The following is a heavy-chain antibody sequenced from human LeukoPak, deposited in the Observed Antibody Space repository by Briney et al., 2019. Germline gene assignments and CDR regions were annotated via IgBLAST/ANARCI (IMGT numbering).Heavy chain of an antibody. CDR3: ARGRDRLRYSSSSSEYFQH. Sequence: SECLSPACPVASASISISSYYWGWLRQPPGKGLQWFGEINHSGSTNYNSTLKSRVTISVDTPKNQFSLKLSSVTAADTAVYYCARGRDRLRYSSSSSEYFQHWGQGTLVTVSS. CDR2: INHSGST. V-gene: IGHV4-39*07. J-gene: IGHJ1*01. CDR1: SASISISSYY. D-gene: IGHD6-6*01.